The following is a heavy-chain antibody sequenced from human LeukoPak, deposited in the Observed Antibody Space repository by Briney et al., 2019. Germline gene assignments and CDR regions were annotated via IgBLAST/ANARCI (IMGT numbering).Heavy chain of an antibody. CDR3: ARDEKVRTYYYDSSGHIPDY. J-gene: IGHJ4*02. D-gene: IGHD3-22*01. CDR2: ISYDGSNK. CDR1: GSTFSSYA. Sequence: PGGSLRLSCAASGSTFSSYAMHWVRQAPGKGLEWVAVISYDGSNKYYADSVKGRFTISRDNSKNTLYLQMNSLRAEDTAVYYYARDEKVRTYYYDSSGHIPDYWGQGTLVTVSS. V-gene: IGHV3-30*04.